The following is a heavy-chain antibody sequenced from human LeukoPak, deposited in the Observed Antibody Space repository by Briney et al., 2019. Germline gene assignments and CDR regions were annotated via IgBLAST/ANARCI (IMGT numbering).Heavy chain of an antibody. D-gene: IGHD2-21*01. CDR2: IIPIFVTA. V-gene: IGHV1-69*13. CDR1: RGTFSSYA. CDR3: ATIHY. Sequence: AVKVSCKASRGTFSSYAISGVPPAPRQWLAWMAEIIPIFVTANFPQKSQGRVTITPDESPGTVYMGLSSLRSQDTAQYYCATIHYWGQGTLVTVSS. J-gene: IGHJ4*02.